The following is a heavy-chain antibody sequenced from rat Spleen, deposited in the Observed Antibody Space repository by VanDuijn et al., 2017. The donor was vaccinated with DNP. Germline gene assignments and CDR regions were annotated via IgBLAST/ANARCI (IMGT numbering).Heavy chain of an antibody. CDR1: GFTFSDHY. CDR2: ISYDGGNT. J-gene: IGHJ2*01. CDR3: AKAYYYSSPFDY. V-gene: IGHV5-20*01. Sequence: EVQLAESGGGLVQPGRSLKLSCAASGFTFSDHYMAWVRQAPTKGLEWVASISYDGGNTYYRDSVKGRFTISRDNAKSSLYLQMDSLRSEDTSTYYCAKAYYYSSPFDYWGQGVMVTVSS. D-gene: IGHD1-2*01.